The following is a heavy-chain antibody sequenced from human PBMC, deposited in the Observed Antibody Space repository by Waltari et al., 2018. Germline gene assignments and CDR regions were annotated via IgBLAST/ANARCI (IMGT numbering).Heavy chain of an antibody. Sequence: EVQLLESGGGLVQPGGSLRLYCAASGFTFSTYAMRWVRQAPGKGLEWVSLIYGGGSSTYYADSVKGRFIVSRDNSKKPLYLQMSSLRAEDTAVYYCAKGLNYYDSSGYGYWGQGTLVTVSS. D-gene: IGHD3-22*01. J-gene: IGHJ4*02. CDR1: GFTFSTYA. V-gene: IGHV3-23*03. CDR2: IYGGGSST. CDR3: AKGLNYYDSSGYGY.